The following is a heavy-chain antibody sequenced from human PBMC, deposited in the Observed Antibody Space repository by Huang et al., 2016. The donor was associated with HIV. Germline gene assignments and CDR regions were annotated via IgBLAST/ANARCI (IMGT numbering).Heavy chain of an antibody. CDR2: VNTDGSTT. CDR1: EFTFSNYW. Sequence: EVQLVESGGGLVQPGGSLRLYCAASEFTFSNYWMHWVRQAPGKGLVWVSRVNTDGSTTNYADSVKGRFTISRDNAKKTLYLQLNSLRAEDTAVYYCARADYGDYDFDYWGQGTLVTVSS. V-gene: IGHV3-74*01. CDR3: ARADYGDYDFDY. J-gene: IGHJ4*02. D-gene: IGHD4-17*01.